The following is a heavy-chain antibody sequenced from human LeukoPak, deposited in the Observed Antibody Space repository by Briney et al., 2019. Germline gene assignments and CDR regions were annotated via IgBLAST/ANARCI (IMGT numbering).Heavy chain of an antibody. CDR1: GFTFSSFS. CDR2: ISSSSSYI. Sequence: GGSLRLSCAASGFTFSSFSMNWVRQAPGKGREGVAAISSSSSYIYYADSVKGRLTISRDNAKNSLYLQMNSLRAEDTAVYYCARHCSGGSCYYYYYGMDVWGQGTTVTVSS. V-gene: IGHV3-21*01. D-gene: IGHD2-15*01. J-gene: IGHJ6*02. CDR3: ARHCSGGSCYYYYYGMDV.